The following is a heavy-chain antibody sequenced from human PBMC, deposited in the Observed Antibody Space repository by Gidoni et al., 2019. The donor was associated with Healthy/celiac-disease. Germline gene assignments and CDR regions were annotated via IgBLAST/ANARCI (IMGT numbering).Heavy chain of an antibody. Sequence: QLQLQESVPGLVTPSETLSLTCTFSCGSISRSRYSWAWIRQPPGKGLEWIGSIYYSGSTYYNPSLKSRVTISVDTSKNQFSLKMSSVTAADTAVYYCARLLHSSSWPRAVAKHPLGWLDPWGQGTLVTVSS. CDR2: IYYSGST. D-gene: IGHD6-13*01. CDR3: ARLLHSSSWPRAVAKHPLGWLDP. V-gene: IGHV4-39*01. J-gene: IGHJ5*02. CDR1: CGSISRSRYS.